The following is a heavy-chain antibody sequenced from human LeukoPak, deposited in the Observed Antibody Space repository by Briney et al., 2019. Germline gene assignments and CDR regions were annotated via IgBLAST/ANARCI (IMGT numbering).Heavy chain of an antibody. D-gene: IGHD3-22*01. V-gene: IGHV1-24*01. CDR3: ATEGDSCGPRCFQH. CDR1: GYTLTELS. Sequence: GASVKVSCKVSGYTLTELSMHWVRRAPGKGLEWMGGFDPEDGETIYAQKFQGRVTMTEDTSTDTAYMELSSLRSEDTAVYYCATEGDSCGPRCFQHWGQGTLVTVSS. CDR2: FDPEDGET. J-gene: IGHJ1*01.